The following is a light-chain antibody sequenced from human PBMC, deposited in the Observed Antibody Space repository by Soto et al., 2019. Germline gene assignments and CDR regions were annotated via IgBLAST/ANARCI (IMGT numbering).Light chain of an antibody. CDR2: WAS. Sequence: IVMTQSPDSLAVSLGERATINCKSSQSVFFSSKNENCLAWYQQKPGQPPNLLIYWASTRESGVPDRFSGSGSGTEFTLTISSLQAEDVAVYYCQQYYTTPFTFGGGTKVDIK. CDR1: QSVFFSSKNENC. CDR3: QQYYTTPFT. V-gene: IGKV4-1*01. J-gene: IGKJ4*01.